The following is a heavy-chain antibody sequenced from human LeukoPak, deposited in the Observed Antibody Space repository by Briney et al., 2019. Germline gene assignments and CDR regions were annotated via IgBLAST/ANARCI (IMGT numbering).Heavy chain of an antibody. D-gene: IGHD3-10*01. J-gene: IGHJ4*02. V-gene: IGHV1-2*02. CDR2: INPNSGGT. Sequence: ASVKVSCKASGYTFTGYYMHWVRQAPGQGLEWMGWINPNSGGTNYAQKFQGRVTMTRDTSISTAYMELSRLRSDDTAVYYCARAMVRGVIPPMGYWGQGTLVTVSS. CDR3: ARAMVRGVIPPMGY. CDR1: GYTFTGYY.